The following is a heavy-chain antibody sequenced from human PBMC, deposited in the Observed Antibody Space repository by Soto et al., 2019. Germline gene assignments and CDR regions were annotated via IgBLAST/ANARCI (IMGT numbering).Heavy chain of an antibody. D-gene: IGHD2-8*01. J-gene: IGHJ4*02. Sequence: QVQLQESGPGLVKPSETLSLTCTVSGASVSSGSYYWSWIRQPPGKGLEWIGYIYYSGSTNYNPSLKSRVTISADTSKNQFSLKLSSVTAADTAVDYCASSYNIYANFDKLGQGTLVTVSS. CDR3: ASSYNIYANFDK. V-gene: IGHV4-61*01. CDR1: GASVSSGSYY. CDR2: IYYSGST.